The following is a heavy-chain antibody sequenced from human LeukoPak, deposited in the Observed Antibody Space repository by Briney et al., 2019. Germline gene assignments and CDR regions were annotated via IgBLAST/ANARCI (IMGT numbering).Heavy chain of an antibody. V-gene: IGHV4-39*07. CDR2: IYYSGST. D-gene: IGHD1-26*01. CDR3: ARPRMVGATYDAFDI. J-gene: IGHJ3*02. Sequence: SSETLSLTCTVSGGSISSSSYYWGWIRQPPGKGLEWIGSIYYSGSTNYNPSLKSRVTISVDTSKNQFSLKLSSVTAADTAVYYCARPRMVGATYDAFDIWGQGTMVTVSS. CDR1: GGSISSSSYY.